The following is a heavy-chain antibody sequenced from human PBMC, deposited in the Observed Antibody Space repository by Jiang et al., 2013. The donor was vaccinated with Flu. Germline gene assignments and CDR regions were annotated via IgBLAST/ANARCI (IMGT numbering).Heavy chain of an antibody. CDR2: INPLYGTG. Sequence: GAEVKKPGSSVKVACKASGGTFSSYTINWVRQAPGHGLEWMGGINPLYGTGNHAQKFQDRVTITADESTSTAYMELSSLRSDDTAVYYCARGGRVSGTGNSHAAFDVWGQGTKVTVSS. CDR1: GGTFSSYT. D-gene: IGHD4-23*01. CDR3: ARGGRVSGTGNSHAAFDV. V-gene: IGHV1-69*01. J-gene: IGHJ3*01.